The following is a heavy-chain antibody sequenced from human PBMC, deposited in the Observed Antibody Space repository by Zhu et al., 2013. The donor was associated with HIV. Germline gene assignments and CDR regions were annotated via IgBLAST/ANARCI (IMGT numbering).Heavy chain of an antibody. Sequence: QVQLVQSGAEVKKPGSSVKVSCTTSGGTFSNSVISWVRQAPGQGLEWMGGIIPVFDTSHYAQKFRGRVTITADESTTTAYMEVTSLTSDDTAVYYCARSSVKFLDTYQPPYYYYYAMDVWGQRDQRSPSPQ. CDR3: ARSSVKFLDTYQPPYYYYYAMDV. CDR2: IIPVFDTS. J-gene: IGHJ6*04. CDR1: GGTFSNSV. D-gene: IGHD5-18*01. V-gene: IGHV1-69*01.